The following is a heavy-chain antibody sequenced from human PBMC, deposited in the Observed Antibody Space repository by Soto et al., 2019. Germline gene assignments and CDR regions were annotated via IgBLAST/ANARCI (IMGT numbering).Heavy chain of an antibody. CDR1: GASISSGGSY. Sequence: QVQLQESGPGLVKPSQTLSLTCTVSGASISSGGSYWSWIRQRPGKGLEWIGYIFYSGSFYYTPSLKGRVMLSPDTSKNQFSLRLTSVTAADTAVYYCARAPETPPIFGVVRPYFFDYWGQGTLVTVSS. J-gene: IGHJ4*02. D-gene: IGHD3-3*01. CDR2: IFYSGSF. V-gene: IGHV4-31*03. CDR3: ARAPETPPIFGVVRPYFFDY.